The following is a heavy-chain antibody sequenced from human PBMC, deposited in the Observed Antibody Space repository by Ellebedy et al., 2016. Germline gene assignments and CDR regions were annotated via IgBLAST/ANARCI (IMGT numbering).Heavy chain of an antibody. D-gene: IGHD1/OR15-1a*01. Sequence: GGSLRLSCVVSGFSVSSNYLSWVRQAPGKGLEWVSVIYAGGSTFYADSVKGRFTISRDNARNSLYLQMNSLRVEDTAMYYCSRDNNRKDDYWGQGTLVTVSS. CDR3: SRDNNRKDDY. V-gene: IGHV3-53*01. J-gene: IGHJ4*02. CDR1: GFSVSSNY. CDR2: IYAGGST.